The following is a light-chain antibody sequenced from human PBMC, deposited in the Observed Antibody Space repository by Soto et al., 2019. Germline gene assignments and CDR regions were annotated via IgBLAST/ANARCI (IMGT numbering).Light chain of an antibody. CDR2: GDN. CDR3: AAWDDSLNGAV. CDR1: SSNIGSNI. V-gene: IGLV1-44*01. J-gene: IGLJ7*01. Sequence: QAVVTQPPSASGTPGQRVTISCSGSSSNIGSNIVNWYQQLPGTAPKLLIYGDNQRPSGVPDRFSGSKSGTSASLAIRGLQSEDEADYYCAAWDDSLNGAVFGGGTQLTV.